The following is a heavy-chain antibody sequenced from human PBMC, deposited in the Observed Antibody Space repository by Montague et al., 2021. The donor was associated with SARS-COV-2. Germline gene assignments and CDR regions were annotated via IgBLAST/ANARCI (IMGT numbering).Heavy chain of an antibody. CDR2: LDPSDSYT. D-gene: IGHD5-24*01. CDR1: GYSFTSYW. J-gene: IGHJ3*02. Sequence: QSGAEVKKPGESLRISCKGSGYSFTSYWISWVRQMPGKGLEWMGRLDPSDSYTKYSPSFQGHVTISADKSISTAYLQWSSLQASDTAMYYCARRRCGYNHHDAFDIWGQGTMVTVSS. CDR3: ARRRCGYNHHDAFDI. V-gene: IGHV5-10-1*01.